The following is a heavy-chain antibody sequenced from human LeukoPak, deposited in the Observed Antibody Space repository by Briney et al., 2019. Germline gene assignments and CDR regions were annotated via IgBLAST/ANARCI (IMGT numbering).Heavy chain of an antibody. CDR3: ARDQGRIAAAGNYLSSGY. D-gene: IGHD6-13*01. V-gene: IGHV3-30-3*01. Sequence: AGGPVTLSCAPCVFTFTGYTMQGVRQARGKGLEWVADISSDGSSMYYADSVRGRFTISRDNSKNTLYLQMNSLRTEDTAVYYCARDQGRIAAAGNYLSSGYWGQGTLVTVS. CDR2: ISSDGSSM. CDR1: VFTFTGYT. J-gene: IGHJ4*02.